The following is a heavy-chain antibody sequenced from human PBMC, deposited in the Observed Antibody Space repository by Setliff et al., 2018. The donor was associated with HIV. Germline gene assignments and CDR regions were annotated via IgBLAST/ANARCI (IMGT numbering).Heavy chain of an antibody. CDR3: ARDYYGSGSYFILDY. J-gene: IGHJ4*02. Sequence: ASVKVSCKASGYTFTSYGMSWLRQAPGLGLEWMGWISAYNGNTHYAQKLQGRVTMTTDTSTSTAYMELRSLRSDDTAVYYCARDYYGSGSYFILDYWGPGTLVTVS. CDR1: GYTFTSYG. V-gene: IGHV1-18*01. CDR2: ISAYNGNT. D-gene: IGHD3-10*01.